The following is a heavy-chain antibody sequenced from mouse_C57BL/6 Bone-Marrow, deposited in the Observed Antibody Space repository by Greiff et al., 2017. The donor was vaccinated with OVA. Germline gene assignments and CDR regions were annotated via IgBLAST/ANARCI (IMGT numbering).Heavy chain of an antibody. CDR2: IDPSDSYT. CDR1: GYTFTSYW. J-gene: IGHJ2*01. D-gene: IGHD1-1*01. Sequence: VQLQQPGAELVMPGASVKLSCKASGYTFTSYWMHWVKQRPGQGLEWIGEIDPSDSYTNYNQKFKGKSTLTVDKSSSTAYMQLSSLTSEDSAVYYCAREGITTVVNFDYWGQGTTLTVSS. CDR3: AREGITTVVNFDY. V-gene: IGHV1-69*01.